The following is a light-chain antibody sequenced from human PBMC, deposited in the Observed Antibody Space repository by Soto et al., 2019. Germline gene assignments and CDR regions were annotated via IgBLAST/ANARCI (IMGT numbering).Light chain of an antibody. V-gene: IGLV2-14*03. CDR3: SAYTSSTTLLV. J-gene: IGLJ1*01. CDR1: SSDVGYTF. CDR2: DVA. Sequence: QSALTQPASVSGSPGQSITVSCTATSSDVGYTFVSWYQHHPGKAPKLLIYDVANRPSGVSTRFSGSRSGDTASLTISGLQAEDEADYFCSAYTSSTTLLVFGTGTKV.